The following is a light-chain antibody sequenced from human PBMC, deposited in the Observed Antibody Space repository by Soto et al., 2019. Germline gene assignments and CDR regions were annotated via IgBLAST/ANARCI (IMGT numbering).Light chain of an antibody. J-gene: IGKJ5*01. Sequence: IQMTQSPSSLSASVGCRFNITCRASQSISSYLNLFQQKTGKAPKLLIYAASSLQSGVPSRFSGSGYGTDFTITVSSLQTEDFVTYYCQQGYSTPITFGQGTRLEIK. CDR2: AAS. CDR1: QSISSY. CDR3: QQGYSTPIT. V-gene: IGKV1-39*01.